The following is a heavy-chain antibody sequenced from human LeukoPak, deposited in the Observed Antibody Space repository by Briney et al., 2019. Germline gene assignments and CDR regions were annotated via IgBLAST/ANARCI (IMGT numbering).Heavy chain of an antibody. V-gene: IGHV4-39*01. CDR1: GGSISSSSYY. CDR2: IYYSGST. J-gene: IGHJ4*02. Sequence: SETRSLSCTVSGGSISSSSYYWGWICQPPGKGLEWIGSIYYSGSTYYNPSLKSRVTISVDTSKNQFSLKLSSVTAADTAVYYCATQFYTITIFGVVTLYYFDYWGQGTLVTVSS. CDR3: ATQFYTITIFGVVTLYYFDY. D-gene: IGHD3-3*01.